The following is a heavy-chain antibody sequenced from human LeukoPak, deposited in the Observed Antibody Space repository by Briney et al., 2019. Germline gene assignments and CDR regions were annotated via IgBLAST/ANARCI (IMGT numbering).Heavy chain of an antibody. CDR2: MNPNSGNT. V-gene: IGHV1-8*01. CDR1: GYTFTSYD. J-gene: IGHJ4*02. Sequence: ASVTVSCKASGYTFTSYDINWVRQATGQGLEWMGWMNPNSGNTGYAQKFQGRVTMTRNTSISTAYMELSSLRSEDTAVYYCARSGFIAAAGGYYFDDWGQGTLVTVSS. D-gene: IGHD6-13*01. CDR3: ARSGFIAAAGGYYFDD.